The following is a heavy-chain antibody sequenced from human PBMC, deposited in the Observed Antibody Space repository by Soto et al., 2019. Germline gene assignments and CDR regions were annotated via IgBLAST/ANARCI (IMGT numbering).Heavy chain of an antibody. Sequence: GASVKVSCKASGYTFTSYYMHWVRQAPGQGLEWMGIINPSGGSTSYAQKFQGRVTMTRDTSTSTVYMELSSLRSEDTAVYYCAREGGRITIFGVVIPPSAYDHWGQGTLVTVSS. CDR2: INPSGGST. D-gene: IGHD3-3*01. CDR1: GYTFTSYY. V-gene: IGHV1-46*03. CDR3: AREGGRITIFGVVIPPSAYDH. J-gene: IGHJ4*02.